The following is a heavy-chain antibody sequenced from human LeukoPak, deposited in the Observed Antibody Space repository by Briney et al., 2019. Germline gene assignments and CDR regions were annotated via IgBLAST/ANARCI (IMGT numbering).Heavy chain of an antibody. D-gene: IGHD2-2*01. J-gene: IGHJ3*02. CDR3: ARGMYVGVVVPAASAFDI. V-gene: IGHV1-3*03. Sequence: ASVKVSCKASGYTFTSYAMHWVRQAPGQRLEWMGWINAGNGNTKYSQEFQGRVTITRDTSASTAYMELSSLRSEDMAVYYCARGMYVGVVVPAASAFDIWGQGTMVTVSS. CDR2: INAGNGNT. CDR1: GYTFTSYA.